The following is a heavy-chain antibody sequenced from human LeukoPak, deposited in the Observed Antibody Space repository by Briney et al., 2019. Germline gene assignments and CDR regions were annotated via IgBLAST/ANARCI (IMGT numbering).Heavy chain of an antibody. CDR3: ARVGIYCSSTSCLDV. CDR2: IKQDGSEK. CDR1: GFTFSSYW. D-gene: IGHD2-2*01. V-gene: IGHV3-7*03. Sequence: PGGSLRLSCAASGFTFSSYWMSWVRQAPGKGLEWVANIKQDGSEKYYVDSVKGRFTISRDNAKNSLYLQMNSLRAEDTAVYYCARVGIYCSSTSCLDVWGKGTTVTISS. J-gene: IGHJ6*04.